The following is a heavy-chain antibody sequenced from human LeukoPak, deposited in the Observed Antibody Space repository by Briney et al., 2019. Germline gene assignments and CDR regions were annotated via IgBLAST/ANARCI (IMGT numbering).Heavy chain of an antibody. J-gene: IGHJ4*02. D-gene: IGHD2-15*01. CDR1: GFTFSTFW. CDR2: ISNDGSTT. V-gene: IGHV3-74*01. CDR3: AKFALRYCSGGSCHPFDY. Sequence: GGSLRLSCAASGFTFSTFWMHWVRQTPGKGLVWVSRISNDGSTTHYADSVKGRFIISRDNSKNTLYLQMNSLRAEDTAVYYCAKFALRYCSGGSCHPFDYWGQGTLVTVSS.